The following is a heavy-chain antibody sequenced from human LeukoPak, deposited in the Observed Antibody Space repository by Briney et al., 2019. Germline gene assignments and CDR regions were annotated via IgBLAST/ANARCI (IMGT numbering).Heavy chain of an antibody. D-gene: IGHD3-22*01. Sequence: ASVKVSCKASGGTFSSYAISWVRQAPGQGLEWMGWINPNSGGTNYAQKFQGRVTMTRDTSISTAYMELSRLRSDDTAVYYCARDGRLGSSGYYDYYYYYMDVWGKGTTVTVSS. CDR3: ARDGRLGSSGYYDYYYYYMDV. J-gene: IGHJ6*03. CDR1: GGTFSSYA. V-gene: IGHV1-2*02. CDR2: INPNSGGT.